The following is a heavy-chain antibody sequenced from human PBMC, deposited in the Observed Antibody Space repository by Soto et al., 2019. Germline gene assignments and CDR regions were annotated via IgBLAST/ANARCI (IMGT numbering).Heavy chain of an antibody. D-gene: IGHD3-22*01. J-gene: IGHJ6*02. CDR1: GGSVSSYY. V-gene: IGHV4-59*02. CDR2: IYYSGST. Sequence: SETLSLTFTVSGGSVSSYYWGWIRQPPGKGLEWIGYIYYSGSTNYNPSLKSRVTISVDTSKNQFSLKLSSVTAADTAVYYCARQRIDSSGYYIYYYYGMDVWGQGTTVTVSS. CDR3: ARQRIDSSGYYIYYYYGMDV.